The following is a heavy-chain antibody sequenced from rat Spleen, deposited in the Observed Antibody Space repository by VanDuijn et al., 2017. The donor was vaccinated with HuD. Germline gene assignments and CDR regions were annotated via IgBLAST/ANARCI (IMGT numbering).Heavy chain of an antibody. CDR2: ISYEGSST. Sequence: EVRLVESGGGLVQPGRSMKLSCAASGFTFSNYYMAWVRQAPTKGLEWVASISYEGSSTYYGDSVKGRFTISRDNAKSTLYLQMNSLRSEDTATYYCARRHYGYTDYFDYWGQGVMVTVSS. CDR1: GFTFSNYY. J-gene: IGHJ2*01. CDR3: ARRHYGYTDYFDY. D-gene: IGHD1-11*01. V-gene: IGHV5-22*01.